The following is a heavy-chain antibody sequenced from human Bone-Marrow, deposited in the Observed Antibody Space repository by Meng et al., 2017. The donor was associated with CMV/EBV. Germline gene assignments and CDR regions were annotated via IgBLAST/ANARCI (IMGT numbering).Heavy chain of an antibody. CDR3: ARDTEYYDFWSGYSGGSYYYYGMDV. Sequence: GESLKISCAASGFTFSNAWMSWVRQAPGKGLEWVGRIKSKTDGGTTDYAAPVKGRFTISRDDSKNTLYLQMNSLRAEDTAVYYCARDTEYYDFWSGYSGGSYYYYGMDVWGQGTTVTVSS. CDR2: IKSKTDGGTT. D-gene: IGHD3-3*01. V-gene: IGHV3-15*01. CDR1: GFTFSNAW. J-gene: IGHJ6*02.